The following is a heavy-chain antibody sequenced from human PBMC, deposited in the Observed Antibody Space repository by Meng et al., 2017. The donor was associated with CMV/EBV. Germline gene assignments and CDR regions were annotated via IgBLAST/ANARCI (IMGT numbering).Heavy chain of an antibody. J-gene: IGHJ4*02. CDR2: INHSGST. D-gene: IGHD2-2*01. CDR1: GGSFSGYY. Sequence: GSLRLSCAVYGGSFSGYYWSWIRQPPGKGLEWIGEINHSGSTNYNPSLKSRVTISVDTPKNQFSLKLSSVTAADTAVYYCARNPPLYCSSTSCDYGGFDYWGQGTLVTVSS. CDR3: ARNPPLYCSSTSCDYGGFDY. V-gene: IGHV4-34*01.